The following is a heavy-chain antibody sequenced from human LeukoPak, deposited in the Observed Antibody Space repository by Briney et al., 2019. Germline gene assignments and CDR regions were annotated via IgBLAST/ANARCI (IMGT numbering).Heavy chain of an antibody. V-gene: IGHV3-7*05. D-gene: IGHD5-18*01. J-gene: IGHJ5*02. CDR3: ARHGYRSGYGWFDP. CDR1: GFSFSSYW. Sequence: GGSLRLSCAAFGFSFSSYWMTWVRQVPGKGLEWVANMKGDGSDKYYVDSVKGRFTISRDNAKSSLYLQMNSLRAEDTAVYYCARHGYRSGYGWFDPWGQGTLVTVSS. CDR2: MKGDGSDK.